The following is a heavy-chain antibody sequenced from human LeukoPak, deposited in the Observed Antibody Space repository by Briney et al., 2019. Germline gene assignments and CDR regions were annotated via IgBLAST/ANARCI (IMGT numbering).Heavy chain of an antibody. CDR1: GGSISNSSYY. J-gene: IGHJ4*02. D-gene: IGHD5-24*01. Sequence: SETLSLTRTVSGGSISNSSYYWGWIRQPPGKGLEWIGSMYYSGSTYYNPSLKSRATISVDTSKNQFSLKLSSVTAADTAVYYCARHGRMGTINPSYWGQGTLVTVSS. CDR2: MYYSGST. V-gene: IGHV4-39*01. CDR3: ARHGRMGTINPSY.